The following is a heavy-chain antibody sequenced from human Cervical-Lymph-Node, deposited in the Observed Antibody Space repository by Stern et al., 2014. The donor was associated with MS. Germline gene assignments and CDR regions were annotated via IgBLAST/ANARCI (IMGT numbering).Heavy chain of an antibody. CDR3: AKGSGSGTKYGMDV. D-gene: IGHD3-10*01. CDR1: GFTFDDYA. Sequence: QLVESGGGLVQPGRSLRLSCAASGFTFDDYAMHWVRQAPGKGLEWVSGISWNSAGIGYADSVKGRFTISRDNAKNSLYLQMSSLRSEDTALYYCAKGSGSGTKYGMDVWGQGTTVTVSS. CDR2: ISWNSAGI. J-gene: IGHJ6*02. V-gene: IGHV3-9*01.